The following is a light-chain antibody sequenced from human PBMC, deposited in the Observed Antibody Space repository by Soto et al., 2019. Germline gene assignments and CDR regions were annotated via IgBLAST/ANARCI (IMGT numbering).Light chain of an antibody. J-gene: IGLJ1*01. Sequence: QSALTQPASVSGSPGQSITISCTGTSSDVGGYNYVSWYQQHPGKAPKLMIYDVSNRPSGVSNRFSGSTSVNTASLTISGLQAEDEADYYCSSYTSSSTLYVFGTGTKVTVL. CDR2: DVS. CDR1: SSDVGGYNY. CDR3: SSYTSSSTLYV. V-gene: IGLV2-14*01.